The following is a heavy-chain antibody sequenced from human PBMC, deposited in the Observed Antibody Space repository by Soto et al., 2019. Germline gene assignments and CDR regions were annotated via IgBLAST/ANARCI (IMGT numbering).Heavy chain of an antibody. CDR1: GYTFTSYG. D-gene: IGHD6-13*01. CDR3: VRRHVSATGINWFGS. J-gene: IGHJ5*01. CDR2: INAANGDT. Sequence: ASVKVSCKASGYTFTSYGIHWVRQAPGQRLEWMGWINAANGDTKYSPKFQCRVTITRDTSASTAYMELSILRSEDTAVYYCVRRHVSATGINWFGSWGKGTLGTASS. V-gene: IGHV1-3*01.